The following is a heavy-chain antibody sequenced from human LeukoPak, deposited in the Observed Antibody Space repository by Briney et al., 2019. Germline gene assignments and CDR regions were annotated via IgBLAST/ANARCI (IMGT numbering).Heavy chain of an antibody. CDR3: ARANFLYCSSTTCLFDY. V-gene: IGHV1-2*02. CDR1: GYTFTDYY. Sequence: ASVKVSCKASGYTFTDYYMHWVRQAPGQGFEWMGWINPNDGDTNYAQKFQGRVTMTRDTSISTAHMEVSRLRSDDTSVYYCARANFLYCSSTTCLFDYWGQGTLVTVSS. CDR2: INPNDGDT. J-gene: IGHJ4*02. D-gene: IGHD2-2*01.